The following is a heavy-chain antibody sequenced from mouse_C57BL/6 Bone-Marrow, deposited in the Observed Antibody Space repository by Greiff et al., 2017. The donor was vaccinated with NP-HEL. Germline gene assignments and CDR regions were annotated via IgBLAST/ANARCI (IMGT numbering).Heavy chain of an antibody. CDR2: INPGSGGT. J-gene: IGHJ2*01. CDR1: GYAFTNYL. Sequence: QVQLQQSGAELVRPGTSVKVSCKASGYAFTNYLIEWVKQRPGQGLEWIGVINPGSGGTNSNEKFKGKATLTADKSSSTAYMQLSSLTSEDSAVYFCARRGDDGYYVFLDYWGQGTTLTVSS. V-gene: IGHV1-54*01. D-gene: IGHD2-3*01. CDR3: ARRGDDGYYVFLDY.